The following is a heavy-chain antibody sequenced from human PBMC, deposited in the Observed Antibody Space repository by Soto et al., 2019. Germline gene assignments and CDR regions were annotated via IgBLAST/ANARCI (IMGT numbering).Heavy chain of an antibody. J-gene: IGHJ4*02. Sequence: PSETLSLTCAVYGGSFSGYYWSWIRQPPGKGLEWIGEINHSGSTNYNPSLKSRVTISVDTSKNQFSLKLSSVTAADTAVYYCARGLGIAVAGTLGYWGQGTLVTVPQ. V-gene: IGHV4-34*01. CDR2: INHSGST. CDR3: ARGLGIAVAGTLGY. CDR1: GGSFSGYY. D-gene: IGHD6-19*01.